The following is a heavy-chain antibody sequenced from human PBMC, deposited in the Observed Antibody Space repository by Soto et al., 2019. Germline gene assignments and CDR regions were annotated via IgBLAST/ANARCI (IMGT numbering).Heavy chain of an antibody. V-gene: IGHV3-23*01. D-gene: IGHD6-13*01. J-gene: IGHJ6*03. CDR3: AKAIAAAGWGGYYYYMDV. CDR1: GFTFSSYA. Sequence: GGSLRLSCAASGFTFSSYAMSWVRQAPGKGLEWVSAISGSGGSTYYADSVKGRFTISRDNSKNTLYLQMNSLRAEDTAVYYCAKAIAAAGWGGYYYYMDVWGKGTTVTVSS. CDR2: ISGSGGST.